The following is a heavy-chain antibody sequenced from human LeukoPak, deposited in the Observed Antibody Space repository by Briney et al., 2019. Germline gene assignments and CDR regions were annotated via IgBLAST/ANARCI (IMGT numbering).Heavy chain of an antibody. D-gene: IGHD2-2*01. J-gene: IGHJ4*02. CDR1: GFTFGDYA. Sequence: GRSLRLSCTASGFTFGDYAMSWVRQAPGKGLEWVGFIRSKAYGGTTEYAASVKGRFTISRDDSKSIAYLQMNSLKTEDTAVYYCTRGSVYCSSISCKNDYWGQGTLVTASS. CDR3: TRGSVYCSSISCKNDY. CDR2: IRSKAYGGTT. V-gene: IGHV3-49*04.